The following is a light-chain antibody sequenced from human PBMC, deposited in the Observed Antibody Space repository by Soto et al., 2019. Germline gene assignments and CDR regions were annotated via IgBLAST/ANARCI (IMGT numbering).Light chain of an antibody. J-gene: IGKJ1*01. CDR1: QSVSSN. Sequence: EIVMTQSPATLSVSLGERATLSRRASQSVSSNLAWYQLKPGQAPRLLIYGASTRATDIPARFSGSGSGTEFTLTISSLQSEDFAVYYCQQYNDWPTFGQGTKVDIK. CDR2: GAS. CDR3: QQYNDWPT. V-gene: IGKV3-15*01.